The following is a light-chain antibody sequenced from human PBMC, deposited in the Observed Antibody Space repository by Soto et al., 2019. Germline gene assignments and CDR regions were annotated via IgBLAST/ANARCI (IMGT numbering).Light chain of an antibody. CDR2: WAS. CDR3: QQYYSTLT. J-gene: IGKJ4*01. V-gene: IGKV4-1*01. CDR1: QSVLYSSDNKNY. Sequence: DIVMTQSPDSLAVSLGERATINCKSSQSVLYSSDNKNYLAWYPQKPGQPPKLLIYWASTRDSGVPDRISGSGSGADFTLTISSLQAEDVAVYYCQQYYSTLTFGGGTKVEIK.